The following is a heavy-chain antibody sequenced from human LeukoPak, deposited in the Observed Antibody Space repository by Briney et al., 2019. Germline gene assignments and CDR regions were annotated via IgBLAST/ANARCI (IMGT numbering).Heavy chain of an antibody. D-gene: IGHD2-15*01. V-gene: IGHV4-59*02. Sequence: SETVSLTCSVSGGSVTSYYWNWVRQTPGKGLEWIGYISSSETTDYGPSFKSRVTMSLDTSKNQFSLKLSSVTAADTGVYYCARGYCSDERCPVFPSWGQGTLVTVSS. CDR3: ARGYCSDERCPVFPS. CDR2: ISSSETT. J-gene: IGHJ5*02. CDR1: GGSVTSYY.